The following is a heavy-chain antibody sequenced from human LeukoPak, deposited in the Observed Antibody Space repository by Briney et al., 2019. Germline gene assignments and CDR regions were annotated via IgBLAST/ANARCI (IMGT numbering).Heavy chain of an antibody. D-gene: IGHD6-13*01. CDR1: GFTFSRYG. V-gene: IGHV3-33*01. Sequence: GGSLRLSCAASGFTFSRYGMHWVRQAPGKGLEWVAVIWYDGSNKYYADSVKGRFTISRDNSKNTLYLQMNSLRAEDTAVYYCARGAGEAAALDYWGQGTLVTVSS. CDR2: IWYDGSNK. J-gene: IGHJ4*02. CDR3: ARGAGEAAALDY.